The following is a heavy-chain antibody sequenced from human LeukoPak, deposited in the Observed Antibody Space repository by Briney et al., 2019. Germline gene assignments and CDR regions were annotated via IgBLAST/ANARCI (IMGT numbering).Heavy chain of an antibody. D-gene: IGHD3-3*01. Sequence: SETLSLTCTVSGDSIDSYYWSWIRQPPGKGLEWIGYIYYSGSTNYNPSLKSRVTISVDTSKNQFSLKLSSVTAADTAVYYCARLKVYDFWSGRWYLDLWGRGTLVTVSS. CDR1: GDSIDSYY. CDR3: ARLKVYDFWSGRWYLDL. CDR2: IYYSGST. V-gene: IGHV4-59*01. J-gene: IGHJ2*01.